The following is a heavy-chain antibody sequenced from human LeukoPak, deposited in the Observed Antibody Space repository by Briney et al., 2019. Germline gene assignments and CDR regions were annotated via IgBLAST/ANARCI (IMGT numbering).Heavy chain of an antibody. CDR3: ARAGEMATTDFDY. J-gene: IGHJ4*02. V-gene: IGHV3-48*01. Sequence: PGGSLRLSCAASGFTFSSYSMNWVRQAPGKGLEWVSYISSSGDAIYNADSVKGRFTISRDKAKNSLYLQMNSLRAEDTAVYYCARAGEMATTDFDYWGQGTLVTVSS. CDR2: ISSSGDAI. D-gene: IGHD5-24*01. CDR1: GFTFSSYS.